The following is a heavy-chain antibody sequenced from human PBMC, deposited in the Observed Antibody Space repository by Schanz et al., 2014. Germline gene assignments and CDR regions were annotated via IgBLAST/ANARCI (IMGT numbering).Heavy chain of an antibody. CDR2: MIGSGSSV. J-gene: IGHJ4*02. V-gene: IGHV3-23*04. CDR1: GLIFSTYT. CDR3: ARDGDFDY. Sequence: EVQLVESGGGLVRPGGSLRLSCTTSGLIFSTYTLNWVRQAPGKGLEWISRMIGSGSSVFYADSVKGRFTISRDNSKNTLFLQMSSLRAEDTAVYYCARDGDFDYWGQGTLVTVSS.